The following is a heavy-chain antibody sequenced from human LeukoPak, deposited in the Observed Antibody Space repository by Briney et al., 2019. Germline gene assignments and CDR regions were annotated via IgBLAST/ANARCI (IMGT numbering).Heavy chain of an antibody. D-gene: IGHD5-24*01. CDR3: ARESRDGYNFNY. CDR1: GYTFTSYG. CDR2: IIPILGIA. Sequence: SVKASCKASGYTFTSYGISWVRQAPGQGLEWMGRIIPILGIANYAQKFQGRVTITADKSTSTAYMELSSLRSEDTAVYYCARESRDGYNFNYWGQGTLVTVSS. J-gene: IGHJ4*02. V-gene: IGHV1-69*04.